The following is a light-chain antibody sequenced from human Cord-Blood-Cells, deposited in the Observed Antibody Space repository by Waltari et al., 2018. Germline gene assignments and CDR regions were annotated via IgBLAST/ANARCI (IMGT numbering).Light chain of an antibody. CDR2: EGS. V-gene: IGLV2-23*01. CDR1: SSDVGSYNL. Sequence: QSALTQPASVSGSPGQSITISCTGTSSDVGSYNLVSWYQHHPGKAPKLMIYEGSKLPSGGSNRFAGAKTGNTASLTISGVQAGGVADYYSCSYAGSSTLVFGEGTKLTVL. CDR3: CSYAGSSTLV. J-gene: IGLJ3*02.